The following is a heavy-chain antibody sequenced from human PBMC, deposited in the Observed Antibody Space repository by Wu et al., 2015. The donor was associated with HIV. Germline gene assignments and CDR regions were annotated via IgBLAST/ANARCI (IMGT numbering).Heavy chain of an antibody. J-gene: IGHJ6*03. CDR2: VNPENGDT. CDR3: ARDWQFHVIFDDFYIVV. D-gene: IGHD3-3*02. CDR1: GYTFTDYY. V-gene: IGHV1-2*02. Sequence: QVQLVQSGSQMKKSGASLNVSCQTFGYTFTDYYLHWVRRAPGQGLQWMGWVNPENGDTSYAQTFKGRVTMTRDTSINTAYMVLTGLKSNDTAIYYCARDWQFHVIFDDFYIVVWGTGTTVIVSS.